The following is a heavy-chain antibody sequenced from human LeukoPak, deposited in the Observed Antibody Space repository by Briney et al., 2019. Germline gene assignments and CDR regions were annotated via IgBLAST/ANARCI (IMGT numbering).Heavy chain of an antibody. V-gene: IGHV3-33*06. D-gene: IGHD6-25*01. J-gene: IGHJ4*02. CDR3: AKAMSLGYPPDY. CDR2: IWYDGSKT. Sequence: GRSLGLSCTTSGFTFTNYGINWVRQAPGKGLEWVAAIWYDGSKTSYTDSVKGRFTVSRDISKNTVYLQMNGLKAEDTAVYYCAKAMSLGYPPDYWGQGTLVTVSS. CDR1: GFTFTNYG.